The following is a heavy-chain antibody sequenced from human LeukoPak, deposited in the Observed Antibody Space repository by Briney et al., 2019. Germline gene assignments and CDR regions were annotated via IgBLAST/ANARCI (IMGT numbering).Heavy chain of an antibody. CDR3: ARGYSYVYYYYGMGV. D-gene: IGHD5-18*01. CDR1: GGSISSYY. Sequence: PSETLSLTCTVSGGSISSYYWSWIRQPPGKGLEWIGYIYYSGSTNYNPSLKSRVTISVDTSKNQFSLKLSSVTAADTAVYYCARGYSYVYYYYGMGVWGQGTTVTVSS. V-gene: IGHV4-59*01. CDR2: IYYSGST. J-gene: IGHJ6*02.